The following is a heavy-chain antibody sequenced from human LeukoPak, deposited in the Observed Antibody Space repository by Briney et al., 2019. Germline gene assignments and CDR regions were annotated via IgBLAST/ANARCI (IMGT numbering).Heavy chain of an antibody. CDR1: GYTFTSYG. CDR2: ISAYNGNT. D-gene: IGHD2-2*02. J-gene: IGHJ4*02. CDR3: ARAIVVVPAAIEGIEGGDY. V-gene: IGHV1-18*01. Sequence: ASVKVSCKASGYTFTSYGISWVRQAPGQGLEWMGWISAYNGNTNYAQKLQGRVTMTTDTSTSTAYMELRSLRSDDTAVYYCARAIVVVPAAIEGIEGGDYWGQGTLATVSS.